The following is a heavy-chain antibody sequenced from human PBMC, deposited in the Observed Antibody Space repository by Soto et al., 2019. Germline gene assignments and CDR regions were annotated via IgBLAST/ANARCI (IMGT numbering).Heavy chain of an antibody. CDR2: INPDSGAT. Sequence: HEHLVQSGAEVKRPGASLKVSCKASGYSFTGYYMHWVRQAPGQGLEWMGWINPDSGATNYAQNFQGRVTLTSDTSISTASMDLTSLTSDDPAVYYCARGDYGTGGYPFPYFDYWGQGTLVIVSS. J-gene: IGHJ4*02. CDR3: ARGDYGTGGYPFPYFDY. D-gene: IGHD2-8*02. V-gene: IGHV1-2*02. CDR1: GYSFTGYY.